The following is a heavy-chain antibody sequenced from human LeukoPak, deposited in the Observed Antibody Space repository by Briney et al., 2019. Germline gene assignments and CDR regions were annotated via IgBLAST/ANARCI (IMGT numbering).Heavy chain of an antibody. D-gene: IGHD3-10*01. CDR1: GYSFTSYW. CDR2: INPDDSDT. Sequence: GESLKISCEGSGYSFTSYWIGWVRQMPGKGLEWMGMINPDDSDTRYSPSFQGQVTISVDKSISTAYLQWSSLKASDTAMYYCARRAYYSVSGSYRWFDSWGQGTLVTVSS. V-gene: IGHV5-51*01. J-gene: IGHJ5*01. CDR3: ARRAYYSVSGSYRWFDS.